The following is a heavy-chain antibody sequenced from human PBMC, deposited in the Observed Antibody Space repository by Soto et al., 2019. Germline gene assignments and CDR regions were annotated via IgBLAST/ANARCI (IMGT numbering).Heavy chain of an antibody. J-gene: IGHJ5*02. V-gene: IGHV4-39*01. D-gene: IGHD2-2*01. Sequence: QLQLQESGPGLVKPSETLSLTCTVSGDSISSRNYYWGWIRQPPRKGLEWIGSIYYSGNTDYNPSLKSRVTISVDTSKNQFSLKLSSVTAADAAVYYCARLALGGTIVVVSTARFDPWGQGTLVTVSS. CDR1: GDSISSRNYY. CDR2: IYYSGNT. CDR3: ARLALGGTIVVVSTARFDP.